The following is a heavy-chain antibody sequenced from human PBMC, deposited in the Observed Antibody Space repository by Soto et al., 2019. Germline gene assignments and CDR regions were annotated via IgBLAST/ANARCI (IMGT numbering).Heavy chain of an antibody. D-gene: IGHD3-10*01. CDR1: GFTFSSYS. Sequence: GGSLRLSCAASGFTFSSYSMNWVRQAPGKGLEWVSSISSSSSYIYYADSVKGRFTISRDNAKNSLYLQMNSLRAEDTAVYYCARDRTELNYYYGSGDHYGMDVWGEGTTVTVS. V-gene: IGHV3-21*01. CDR2: ISSSSSYI. J-gene: IGHJ6*02. CDR3: ARDRTELNYYYGSGDHYGMDV.